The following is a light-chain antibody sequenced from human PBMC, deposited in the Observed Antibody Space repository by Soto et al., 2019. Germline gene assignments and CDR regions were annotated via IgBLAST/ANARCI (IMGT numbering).Light chain of an antibody. Sequence: DIQITQSPSSLSASVADRVTITCGASQSVSSWLAWYQQKPGKAPKLLIYKASSLESGVPSRFSGSGSGTEFTLTISSLQPDYFATYYCQQYNSYSITFGQGTRLEI. J-gene: IGKJ5*01. CDR1: QSVSSW. CDR2: KAS. CDR3: QQYNSYSIT. V-gene: IGKV1-5*03.